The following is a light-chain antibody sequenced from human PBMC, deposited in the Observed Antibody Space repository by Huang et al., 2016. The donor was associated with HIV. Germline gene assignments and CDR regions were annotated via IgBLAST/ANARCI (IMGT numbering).Light chain of an antibody. J-gene: IGKJ4*01. CDR1: QTISSY. CDR2: ASS. Sequence: DIQMTQSPSSLSASVGDRVTITCRASQTISSYLNWDQQKPGKAPQLLIYASSSLQSGVPSRFSGSVSGTDFTLTISSLQPEDFATYYCQQSYSAPPLTFGGGTKVEI. CDR3: QQSYSAPPLT. V-gene: IGKV1-39*01.